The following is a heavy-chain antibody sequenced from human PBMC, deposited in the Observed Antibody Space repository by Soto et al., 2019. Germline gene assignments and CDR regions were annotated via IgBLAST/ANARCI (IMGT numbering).Heavy chain of an antibody. D-gene: IGHD1-26*01. J-gene: IGHJ4*02. V-gene: IGHV4-59*01. CDR3: VRRYGGNFDY. Sequence: QVQLQESGPGLVKPSETLSLTCTVSGGSISSYYWSWIRQPPGKGLEWIGYIYYSGSTNYNPSLKSRVPISVDTSKNQFSLKLSSVTAADTAVYYCVRRYGGNFDYWGQGTLVTVSS. CDR1: GGSISSYY. CDR2: IYYSGST.